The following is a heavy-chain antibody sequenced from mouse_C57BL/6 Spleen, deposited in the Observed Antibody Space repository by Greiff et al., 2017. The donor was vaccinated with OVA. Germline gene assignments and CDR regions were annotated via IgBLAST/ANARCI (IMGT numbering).Heavy chain of an antibody. CDR3: ACLRRDAMDY. Sequence: QVQLQQPGAELVKPGASVKLSCKASGYTFTSYWMHWVKQRPGQGLEWIGMIHPNSGSTNYNEKFKSKATLTVDKSSSTAYMQLSSLTSEDSVVYYCACLRRDAMDYCGQGNSLTVSS. J-gene: IGHJ4*01. D-gene: IGHD2-12*01. CDR2: IHPNSGST. V-gene: IGHV1-64*01. CDR1: GYTFTSYW.